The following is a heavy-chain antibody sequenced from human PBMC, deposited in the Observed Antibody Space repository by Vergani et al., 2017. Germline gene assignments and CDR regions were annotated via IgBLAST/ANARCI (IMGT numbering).Heavy chain of an antibody. V-gene: IGHV1-2*04. D-gene: IGHD4-17*01. J-gene: IGHJ4*02. CDR2: INPNSGGT. Sequence: QVQLVQSGAEVKKPGASVKVSCKASGYTFTGYYMHWVRQAPGQGLEWMGWINPNSGGTNYAQKFQGCVTMTRDTSISTAYMEVSRLRSYDTAVYYCARDTPPYGDKGGTDYWGQGTLVTVSS. CDR1: GYTFTGYY. CDR3: ARDTPPYGDKGGTDY.